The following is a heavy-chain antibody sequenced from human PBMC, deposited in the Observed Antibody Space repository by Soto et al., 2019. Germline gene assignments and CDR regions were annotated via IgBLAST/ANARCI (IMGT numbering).Heavy chain of an antibody. J-gene: IGHJ6*02. CDR2: IIPIFGTA. V-gene: IGHV1-69*13. CDR1: GGTFSSYA. Sequence: ASVKVSCKASGGTFSSYAISWVRQAPGQGLEWMGGIIPIFGTANYAQKFQGRVTITADESTSTAYMELSSLRSEDTAVYYCARPRNRLQPLGVWGQGTTVTVSS. CDR3: ARPRNRLQPLGV. D-gene: IGHD4-4*01.